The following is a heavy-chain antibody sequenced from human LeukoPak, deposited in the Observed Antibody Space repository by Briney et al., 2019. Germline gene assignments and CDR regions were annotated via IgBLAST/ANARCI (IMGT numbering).Heavy chain of an antibody. CDR3: ASYHTQPRRYSSTRPKHWYFDL. V-gene: IGHV4-39*01. D-gene: IGHD6-13*01. CDR1: GGSISSSSYY. Sequence: PSETLSLTCTVSGGSISSSSYYWGWIRQPPGKGLEWIGSIYYSGSTYYNPSLKSRVTISVDTSKNQFSLKLSSVTAADTAVYYCASYHTQPRRYSSTRPKHWYFDLWGRGTLVTVSS. J-gene: IGHJ2*01. CDR2: IYYSGST.